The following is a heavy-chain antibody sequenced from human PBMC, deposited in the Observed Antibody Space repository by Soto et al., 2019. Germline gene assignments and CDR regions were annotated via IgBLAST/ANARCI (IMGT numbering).Heavy chain of an antibody. D-gene: IGHD2-2*02. J-gene: IGHJ5*01. V-gene: IGHV1-3*01. CDR1: GYTFTTYT. Sequence: ASVKVSCKASGYTFTTYTIQWVRQAPGQRLEWMGWINAGNGETKYSQNFQGRVTITRDTSASTAYMELNSLRSEDTAVYYCAKSTTSCYSLCWFDSWGQRTLVTVSS. CDR2: INAGNGET. CDR3: AKSTTSCYSLCWFDS.